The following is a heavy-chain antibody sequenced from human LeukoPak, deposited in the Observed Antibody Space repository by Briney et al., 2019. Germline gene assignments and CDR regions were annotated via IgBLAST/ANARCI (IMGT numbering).Heavy chain of an antibody. CDR3: ARDGSLWFGESTNWFDP. Sequence: SETLSLTCTVSDYSINSGYYWGWIRQPPGKGLEWIGSIYHSGNTHYNPSLNSRVTISVDTSKNQFSLKLSSVTAADTAVYYCARDGSLWFGESTNWFDPWGQGTLVTVSS. V-gene: IGHV4-38-2*02. J-gene: IGHJ5*02. CDR2: IYHSGNT. CDR1: DYSINSGYY. D-gene: IGHD3-10*01.